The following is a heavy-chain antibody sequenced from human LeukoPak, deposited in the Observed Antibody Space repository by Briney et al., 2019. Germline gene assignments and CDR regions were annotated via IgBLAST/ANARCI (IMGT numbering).Heavy chain of an antibody. Sequence: PSETLSLTCTVSGDSVSSSYWSWVRQPPGKGLEWLAYIYYTGVTNYNPSLKSRVTISLDMSRNQVSLKLLSVTAADTAVYYCTKNAGRGRPSDLWGQGTLATVSS. CDR3: TKNAGRGRPSDL. CDR1: GDSVSSSY. V-gene: IGHV4-59*02. CDR2: IYYTGVT. D-gene: IGHD2-15*01. J-gene: IGHJ5*02.